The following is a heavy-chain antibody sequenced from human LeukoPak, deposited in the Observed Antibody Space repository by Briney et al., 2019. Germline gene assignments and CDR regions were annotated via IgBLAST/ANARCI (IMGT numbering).Heavy chain of an antibody. D-gene: IGHD2-2*01. CDR3: AKDRSCSGSSCNVGS. CDR2: IYSGGST. CDR1: GFTVSTNY. V-gene: IGHV3-66*01. J-gene: IGHJ3*01. Sequence: GGSLRLSCAVSGFTVSTNYMSWVRQPPGKGLEWVSVIYSGGSTYYADSVKGRFSISRDNSKNTLYLQMNNLRAEDTAVYYCAKDRSCSGSSCNVGSWGQGTMVTVSS.